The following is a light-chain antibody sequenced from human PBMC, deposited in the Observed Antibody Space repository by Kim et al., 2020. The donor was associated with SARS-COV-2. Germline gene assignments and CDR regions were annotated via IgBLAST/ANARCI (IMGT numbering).Light chain of an antibody. CDR1: ESVSTS. CDR3: HQYHTWPYS. J-gene: IGKJ2*03. Sequence: SASPWETVTLSCRATESVSTSLAWYQQRPGQAPTLLIYGASTRATGIPARFTGSGSGSQFTLTIRGLQSEDFAVYHCHQYHTWPYSFGRGTKLEIK. CDR2: GAS. V-gene: IGKV3-15*01.